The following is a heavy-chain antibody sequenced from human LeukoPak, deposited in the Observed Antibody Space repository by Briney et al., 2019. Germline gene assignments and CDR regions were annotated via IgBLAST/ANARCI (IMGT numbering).Heavy chain of an antibody. CDR1: GFTFSNAW. CDR2: IKSRTDGGTT. J-gene: IGHJ4*02. CDR3: TTDLLIVVVVAATDY. D-gene: IGHD2-15*01. Sequence: GGSLRLSCAASGFTFSNAWMSWVRQAPGKRLEGVGRIKSRTDGGTTDYAAPVKGRFTISRDDSRNTLYLQMNSLKTEDTAVYYCTTDLLIVVVVAATDYWGQGTLVTVSS. V-gene: IGHV3-15*01.